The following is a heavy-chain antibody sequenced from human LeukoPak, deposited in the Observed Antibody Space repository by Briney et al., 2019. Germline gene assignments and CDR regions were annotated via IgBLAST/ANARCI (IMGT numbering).Heavy chain of an antibody. Sequence: SVKVSCKASGDTFSSYAIIWVRQAPGQGLEWMGRIIPILGIANYAQKFQGRVTITADKSTSTAYMELSSLRSEDTAVYYCASGNYYDSSGSLMGYWGQGTPVAVSS. CDR1: GDTFSSYA. V-gene: IGHV1-69*04. J-gene: IGHJ4*02. D-gene: IGHD3-22*01. CDR3: ASGNYYDSSGSLMGY. CDR2: IIPILGIA.